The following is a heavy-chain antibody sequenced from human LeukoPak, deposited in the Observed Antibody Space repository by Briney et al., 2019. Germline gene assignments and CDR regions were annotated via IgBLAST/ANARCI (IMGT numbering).Heavy chain of an antibody. J-gene: IGHJ4*02. Sequence: GGSLRLSCAASGFTFSDYYMSWIRQAPGKWLEWLSYIGSSGNDIDYADSVKGRFTISRDNAENSLYLQIYSLRPEDTAVYHCARGASDKQLHYWGQGTLVIVSS. CDR2: IGSSGNDI. CDR3: ARGASDKQLHY. CDR1: GFTFSDYY. D-gene: IGHD5-18*01. V-gene: IGHV3-11*04.